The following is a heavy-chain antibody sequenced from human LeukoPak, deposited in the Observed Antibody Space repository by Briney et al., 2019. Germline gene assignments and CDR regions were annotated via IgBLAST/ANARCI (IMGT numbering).Heavy chain of an antibody. V-gene: IGHV3-48*04. CDR1: GFTFSSFS. Sequence: GVSLRLSCAASGFTFSSFSMNWVRQAPGKGLEWISYIASSSSSMYYADSVKGRFTISRDNAKNSLYLQMNSLTAEDTAVYYCARVIGSYGDSAYWGQGTLVTVSS. J-gene: IGHJ4*02. CDR2: IASSSSSM. CDR3: ARVIGSYGDSAY. D-gene: IGHD4-17*01.